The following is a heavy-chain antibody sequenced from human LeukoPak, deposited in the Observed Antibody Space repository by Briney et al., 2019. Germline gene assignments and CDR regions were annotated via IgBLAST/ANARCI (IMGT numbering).Heavy chain of an antibody. CDR2: IKQDGSEK. D-gene: IGHD4-23*01. CDR3: ARERWVATVVTRRWFDP. J-gene: IGHJ5*02. V-gene: IGHV3-7*01. CDR1: GLTFSSYW. Sequence: PGGSLRLSCAASGLTFSSYWMSWVRLAPGKGLEWVANIKQDGSEKYYVDSVKGRFTISRDNAKNSLYLQMNSLRAEDTAVYYCARERWVATVVTRRWFDPWGQGTMVTVSS.